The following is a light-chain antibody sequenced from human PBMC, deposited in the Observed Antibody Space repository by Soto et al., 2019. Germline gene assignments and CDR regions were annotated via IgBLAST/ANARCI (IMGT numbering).Light chain of an antibody. CDR2: EGS. J-gene: IGLJ7*01. CDR3: CSYAGSSTPV. V-gene: IGLV2-23*01. CDR1: SSDVGSYNL. Sequence: QSVLTQPASVSGSPGQSITISCTGTSSDVGSYNLVSWYQQHPGKAPKLMIYEGSKRPSGVSNRFSGSKSGNTASLTISGPQAEDEADYYCCSYAGSSTPVFGGGTQLTVL.